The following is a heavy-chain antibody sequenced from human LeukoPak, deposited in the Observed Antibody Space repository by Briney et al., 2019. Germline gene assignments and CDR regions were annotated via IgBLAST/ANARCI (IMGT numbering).Heavy chain of an antibody. J-gene: IGHJ3*01. CDR3: VRDNMAGLDV. D-gene: IGHD6-19*01. CDR2: FHYPGST. Sequence: SQTLSLTRTVSGGSNSIYYWTCIRQPPGKGLEWNGYFHYPGSTKYNPSLKSRVTISADTSKNQFSLNLTSVTAADTAVYYCVRDNMAGLDVWGQGTMVTVSA. V-gene: IGHV4-59*01. CDR1: GGSNSIYY.